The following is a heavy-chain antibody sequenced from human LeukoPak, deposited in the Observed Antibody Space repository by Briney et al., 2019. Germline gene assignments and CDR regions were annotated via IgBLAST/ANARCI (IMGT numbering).Heavy chain of an antibody. Sequence: PSETLSLTCALYARSVSGSYCTSTRQSPGKGLEWIGEVTHRGVTHYSPSLRSRVTISLDTSRKQFSLSVSSVTAADTAVFYCARENSGCVLYGEHYYFLGVWGKGTTVTVSS. CDR2: VTHRGVT. D-gene: IGHD5-12*01. CDR3: ARENSGCVLYGEHYYFLGV. J-gene: IGHJ6*04. CDR1: ARSVSGSY. V-gene: IGHV4-34*01.